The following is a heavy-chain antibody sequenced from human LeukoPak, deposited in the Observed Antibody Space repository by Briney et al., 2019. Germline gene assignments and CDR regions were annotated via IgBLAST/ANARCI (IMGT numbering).Heavy chain of an antibody. CDR1: GGFISGYY. Sequence: ASETLSLTCSVFGGFISGYYWNWIRQPQVKELEWLGYTYYSGNTNYNPSLKIRVTISVDTSNYQFSLKLSSVTAADTAVYYCARGQSVDSYGYYFDFWGQGTLVTVYS. V-gene: IGHV4-59*01. CDR2: TYYSGNT. D-gene: IGHD5-18*01. J-gene: IGHJ4*02. CDR3: ARGQSVDSYGYYFDF.